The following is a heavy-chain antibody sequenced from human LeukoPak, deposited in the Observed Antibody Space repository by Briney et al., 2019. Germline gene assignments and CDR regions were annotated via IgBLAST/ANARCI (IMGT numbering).Heavy chain of an antibody. Sequence: PGGSLRLSCAASGFTFSSYSRNWVRQAPGEGLEWVSSISSSSSYIYYADSVKGRFTISRDNAKNSLYLQMNSLRAEDTAVYYCAKDLRVRYDFWSGPYREAFDIWGQGTMVTVSS. D-gene: IGHD3-3*01. V-gene: IGHV3-21*01. J-gene: IGHJ3*02. CDR1: GFTFSSYS. CDR2: ISSSSSYI. CDR3: AKDLRVRYDFWSGPYREAFDI.